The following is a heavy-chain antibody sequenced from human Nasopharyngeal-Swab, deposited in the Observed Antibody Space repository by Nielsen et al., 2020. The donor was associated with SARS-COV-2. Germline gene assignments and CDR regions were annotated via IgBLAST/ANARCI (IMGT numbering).Heavy chain of an antibody. D-gene: IGHD6-19*01. CDR3: ARTQDSSGWSDWFDP. CDR1: GYSFPLSF. Sequence: GGSLRLSCKGSGYSFPLSFLCWVRQMPGQGLEWMGIIYPGDSDTRYSPSFQGQVTISADKSISTAYLQWSSLKASDTAMYYCARTQDSSGWSDWFDPWGQGTLVTVSS. CDR2: IYPGDSDT. J-gene: IGHJ5*02. V-gene: IGHV5-51*01.